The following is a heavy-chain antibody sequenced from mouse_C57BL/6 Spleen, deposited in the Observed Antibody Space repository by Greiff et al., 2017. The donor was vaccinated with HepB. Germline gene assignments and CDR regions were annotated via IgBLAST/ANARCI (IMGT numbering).Heavy chain of an antibody. CDR2: IDPSDSYT. J-gene: IGHJ1*03. V-gene: IGHV1-69*01. CDR3: ARRGYGRGFDV. D-gene: IGHD1-1*01. CDR1: GYTFTSYW. Sequence: QVQLQQPGAELVMPGASVKLSCKASGYTFTSYWMHWVKQRPGQGLEWIGEIDPSDSYTNYNQKFKGKSTLTVDKSSSTAYMQLSSLTSEDSAVYYCARRGYGRGFDVWGTGTTVTVSS.